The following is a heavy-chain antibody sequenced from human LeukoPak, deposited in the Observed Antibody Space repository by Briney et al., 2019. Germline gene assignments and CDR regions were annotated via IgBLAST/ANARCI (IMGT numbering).Heavy chain of an antibody. Sequence: ASVKVSCKASGYTFTSYGISWVRQAPGQGLEWMGWISAYNDNTNYAQKLQGRVTMTTDTSTSTAYMELRSLRSDDTAVYYCARAGDSSGWYRFWVAFDIWGQGTMVTVSS. D-gene: IGHD6-19*01. CDR1: GYTFTSYG. CDR2: ISAYNDNT. V-gene: IGHV1-18*01. J-gene: IGHJ3*02. CDR3: ARAGDSSGWYRFWVAFDI.